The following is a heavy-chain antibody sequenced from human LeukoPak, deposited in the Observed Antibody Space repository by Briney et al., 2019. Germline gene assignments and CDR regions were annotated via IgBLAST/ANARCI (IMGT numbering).Heavy chain of an antibody. CDR1: GYTFTSYG. Sequence: GASVKVSCKASGYTFTSYGISWVRQAPGQGLEWMGWISAYNGNTNYAQKLQGRVTMTTDTSTSTACMELRSLRSDDTAVYYCARDDHYYGSGSYYTIFDYWGQGTLVTVSS. CDR3: ARDDHYYGSGSYYTIFDY. D-gene: IGHD3-10*01. J-gene: IGHJ4*02. V-gene: IGHV1-18*01. CDR2: ISAYNGNT.